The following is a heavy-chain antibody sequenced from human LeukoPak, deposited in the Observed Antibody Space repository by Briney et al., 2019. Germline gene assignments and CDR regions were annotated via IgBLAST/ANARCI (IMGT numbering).Heavy chain of an antibody. CDR1: GFTFSSYE. CDR3: ARETITIFGVVITAPYMDV. Sequence: PGGSLRLSCAASGFTFSSYEMNWVRQAPGKGLEWVSYISSSGSTIYYADSVKDRFTISRDNAKNSLYLQMNSLRAEDTAVYYCARETITIFGVVITAPYMDVWGQGTTVTVSS. CDR2: ISSSGSTI. D-gene: IGHD3-3*01. V-gene: IGHV3-48*03. J-gene: IGHJ6*01.